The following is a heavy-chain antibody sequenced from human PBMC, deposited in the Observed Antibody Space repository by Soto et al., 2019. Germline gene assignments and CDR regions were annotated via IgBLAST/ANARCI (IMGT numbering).Heavy chain of an antibody. CDR2: INSDGSIT. CDR1: VFAFSGYW. V-gene: IGHV3-74*01. CDR3: ARVGATPWH. J-gene: IGHJ4*02. D-gene: IGHD1-26*01. Sequence: GSLILSCSASVFAFSGYWMHWFRQVPGKGLVWVSRINSDGSITGYADSVKGRFTISRENAKNTLYLQMSNLRVEDTAVYFCARVGATPWHGGQGTLLTASS.